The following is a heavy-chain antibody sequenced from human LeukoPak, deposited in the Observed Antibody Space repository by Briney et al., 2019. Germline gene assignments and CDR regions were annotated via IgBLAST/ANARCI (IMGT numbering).Heavy chain of an antibody. D-gene: IGHD4-11*01. CDR2: ISGSGGST. V-gene: IGHV3-23*01. J-gene: IGHJ4*02. Sequence: GGSLRLSCAASGFTFSSYAMSWVRQAPGKGLEWVSAISGSGGSTYYADSVKGRFTISRDNSKNTLYLQTNSLRAEDTAVYYCEIYRPRASFDYWGQGTLVTVSS. CDR1: GFTFSSYA. CDR3: EIYRPRASFDY.